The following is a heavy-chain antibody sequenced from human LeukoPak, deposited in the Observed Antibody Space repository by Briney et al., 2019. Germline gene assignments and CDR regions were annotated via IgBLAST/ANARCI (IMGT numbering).Heavy chain of an antibody. Sequence: SQTLSLTCTVSGGSISSGDYYWSWIRQPPGKGLEWIGYNYYSGSTYYNPSLKSRVTISVDTSKNQFSLKLSSVTAADTAVYYCASGYSGYEGYFDYWGQGTLVTVSS. CDR3: ASGYSGYEGYFDY. CDR2: NYYSGST. CDR1: GGSISSGDYY. V-gene: IGHV4-30-4*01. J-gene: IGHJ4*02. D-gene: IGHD5-12*01.